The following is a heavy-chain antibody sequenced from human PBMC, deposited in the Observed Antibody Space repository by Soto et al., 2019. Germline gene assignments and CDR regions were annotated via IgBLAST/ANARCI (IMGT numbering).Heavy chain of an antibody. CDR3: ARTLGAAYYFDF. CDR2: VYMSGST. D-gene: IGHD1-26*01. CDR1: GDSMTKYY. J-gene: IGHJ4*02. Sequence: SETLALTCTVSGDSMTKYYWSWIRQTAGKGLEWIGRVYMSGSTNYNPSLKSRVTMSIDTSNNHFSLDLKSVTAADTAVYYCARTLGAAYYFDFWGQGALVTVSS. V-gene: IGHV4-4*07.